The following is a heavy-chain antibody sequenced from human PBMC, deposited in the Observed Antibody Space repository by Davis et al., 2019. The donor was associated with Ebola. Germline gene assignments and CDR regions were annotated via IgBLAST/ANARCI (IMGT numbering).Heavy chain of an antibody. V-gene: IGHV1-69*13. CDR3: ARGASNSGYDWGTDY. Sequence: SVKVSCKASGGTFSSYAISWVRQAPGQGLEWMGGIIPIFGTANYAQKFQGRVAITADESTSTAYMELSSLRSEDTAVYYCARGASNSGYDWGTDYWGQGTLVTVSS. CDR1: GGTFSSYA. J-gene: IGHJ4*02. CDR2: IIPIFGTA. D-gene: IGHD5-12*01.